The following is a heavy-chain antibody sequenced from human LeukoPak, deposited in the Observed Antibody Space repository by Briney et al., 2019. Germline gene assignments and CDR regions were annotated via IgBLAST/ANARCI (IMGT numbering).Heavy chain of an antibody. Sequence: ASVKVSCKASGYTFTSYGISWVRQAPGQGLEWMGWISAYNGNTNYAQKLQGRDTMTTDTSTSTAYVELRSLRSDDTAVYYCARSPQQLVPFDYWGQGTLVTVSS. CDR2: ISAYNGNT. V-gene: IGHV1-18*04. CDR1: GYTFTSYG. CDR3: ARSPQQLVPFDY. D-gene: IGHD6-13*01. J-gene: IGHJ4*02.